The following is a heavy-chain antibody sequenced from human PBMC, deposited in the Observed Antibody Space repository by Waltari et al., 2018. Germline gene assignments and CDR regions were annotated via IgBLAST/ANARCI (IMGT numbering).Heavy chain of an antibody. V-gene: IGHV4-39*01. CDR3: VRTDTTGYYPY. CDR1: GGPIYGSNYY. J-gene: IGHJ4*02. Sequence: QLQLQQSGPGLVKPSETLSLTCTVSGGPIYGSNYYWGWIRQPPVKELQWIGSSYYSGTTYYNPSLESRVTISVDTSNNQFSLKLTSVTAADTAVYYCVRTDTTGYYPYWGQGTPVSVSS. D-gene: IGHD3-22*01. CDR2: SYYSGTT.